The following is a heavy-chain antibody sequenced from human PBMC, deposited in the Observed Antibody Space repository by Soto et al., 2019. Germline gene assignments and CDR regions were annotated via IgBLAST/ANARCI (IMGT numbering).Heavy chain of an antibody. CDR2: IYYSGST. Sequence: SETLSLTCTVSGGSISSGGYYWSWIRQHSGKGLEWIGYIYYSGSTYYNPSLKRRVTISVDTSKNQFSLKLSSVTAADTDVYDCATSYYYDSSGYLTGGDVWGQGTTVTVSS. V-gene: IGHV4-31*03. CDR1: GGSISSGGYY. J-gene: IGHJ6*02. CDR3: ATSYYYDSSGYLTGGDV. D-gene: IGHD3-22*01.